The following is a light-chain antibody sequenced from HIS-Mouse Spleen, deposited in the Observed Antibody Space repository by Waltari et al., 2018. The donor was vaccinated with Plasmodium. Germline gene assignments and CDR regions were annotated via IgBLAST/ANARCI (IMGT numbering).Light chain of an antibody. CDR1: ASPKKS. V-gene: IGLV3-10*01. CDR2: EDS. CDR3: YSTDSSGNHRV. J-gene: IGLJ3*02. Sequence: SSELTQPPSVSVSPGQTASITCSGAASPKKSAYWYQQKSGQAPVLVIYEDSKRPSGIPERFSGSSSGTMATLTISGAQVEDEADYYCYSTDSSGNHRVFGGGTKLTVL.